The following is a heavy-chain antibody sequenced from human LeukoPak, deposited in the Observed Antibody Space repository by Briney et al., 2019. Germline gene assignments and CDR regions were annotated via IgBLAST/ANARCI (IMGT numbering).Heavy chain of an antibody. J-gene: IGHJ4*02. CDR3: ARGPNSNWSGLDF. CDR2: ISPTGSTT. CDR1: GFSFSGHW. V-gene: IGHV3-74*01. D-gene: IGHD6-6*01. Sequence: GGSLRLSCTASGFSFSGHWMHWARQLPGKGLVWVSRISPTGSTTSYADSVKGRFTVSRDNAKNTLYLQVNKLRAEDTAVYYCARGPNSNWSGLDFWGQGTLLTVSS.